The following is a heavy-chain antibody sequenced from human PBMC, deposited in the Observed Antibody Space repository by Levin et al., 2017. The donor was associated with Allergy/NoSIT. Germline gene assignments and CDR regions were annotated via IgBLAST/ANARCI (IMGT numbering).Heavy chain of an antibody. V-gene: IGHV4-34*01. CDR1: GGSVSGYY. CDR3: ARGQRSDYYDASGFYYVFDH. CDR2: INHSGST. J-gene: IGHJ4*02. D-gene: IGHD3-22*01. Sequence: ASETLSLTCAVYGGSVSGYYWSWIRQPPGKGLEWIGEINHSGSTNYNPSIKSRVTMSIDTSTDQFSLRLSSVTAADTAVYYCARGQRSDYYDASGFYYVFDHWGLGTLVTISS.